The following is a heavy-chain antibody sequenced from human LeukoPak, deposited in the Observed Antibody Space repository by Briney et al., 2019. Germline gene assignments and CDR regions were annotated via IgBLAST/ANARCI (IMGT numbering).Heavy chain of an antibody. Sequence: PSETLSLTCTVSGVSISSGDYYWSWIRQHPGKGLQWIGYIYYSGSSYYNPSLESRVTISVDTSKNQFSLKRSSVTAADTAVYYCARRVSGSSWGNSLDYWGQGTLVTVSS. J-gene: IGHJ4*02. CDR2: IYYSGSS. V-gene: IGHV4-31*03. CDR1: GVSISSGDYY. D-gene: IGHD6-13*01. CDR3: ARRVSGSSWGNSLDY.